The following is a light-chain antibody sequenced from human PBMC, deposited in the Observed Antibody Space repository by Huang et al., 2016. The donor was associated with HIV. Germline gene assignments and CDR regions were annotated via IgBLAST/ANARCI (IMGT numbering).Light chain of an antibody. CDR1: QCVSSRY. V-gene: IGKV3D-20*01. Sequence: EIVLTQSPASLFLSPGERAMLSCGASQCVSSRYLAWFQQNPGLPPRLLIYDASGRAPGIPDRFSGGGSGTDFTLTISRLEPEDFAVYYCQQYGSSSYTFGQGTKLEIK. CDR2: DAS. J-gene: IGKJ2*01. CDR3: QQYGSSSYT.